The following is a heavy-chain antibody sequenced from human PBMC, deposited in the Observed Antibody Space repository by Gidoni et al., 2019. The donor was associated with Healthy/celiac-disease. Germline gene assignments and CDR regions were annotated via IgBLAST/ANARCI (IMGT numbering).Heavy chain of an antibody. CDR3: ARRNYDFWSGYPTGSSDY. J-gene: IGHJ4*02. CDR2: IYPGDSDT. D-gene: IGHD3-3*01. V-gene: IGHV5-51*01. Sequence: EVQLVQSGAEVKKPGESLKISCKGSGYSFTSYWIGWVRQMPGKGLAWVGIIYPGDSDTRYSPSFQGQVTISADKSISTAYLQWSSLKASDTAMYYCARRNYDFWSGYPTGSSDYWGQGTLVTVSS. CDR1: GYSFTSYW.